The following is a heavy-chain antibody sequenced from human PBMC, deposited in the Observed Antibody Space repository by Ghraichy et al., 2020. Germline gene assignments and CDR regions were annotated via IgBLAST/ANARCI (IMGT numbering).Heavy chain of an antibody. V-gene: IGHV4-30-4*01. Sequence: SETLSLTCTVSGGSISSGDYYWSWIRQPPGKGLEWIGYIYYSGSTYYNPSLKSRVTISVDTSKNQFSLKLSSVTAADTAVYYCARDYSGYDRVFDPWGQGTLVTVSS. D-gene: IGHD5-12*01. J-gene: IGHJ5*02. CDR2: IYYSGST. CDR1: GGSISSGDYY. CDR3: ARDYSGYDRVFDP.